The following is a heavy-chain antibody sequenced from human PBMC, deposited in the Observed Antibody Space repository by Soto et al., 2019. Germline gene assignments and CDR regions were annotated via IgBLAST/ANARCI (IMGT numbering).Heavy chain of an antibody. CDR2: ISSSSSYI. CDR1: GFTFSSYS. CDR3: ARAAETGDHVSYYYGMDV. J-gene: IGHJ6*02. D-gene: IGHD4-17*01. Sequence: EVQLVESGGGLVKPGGSLRLSCAASGFTFSSYSMNWVRQAPGKGLEWVSSISSSSSYIYYADSVKGRFTISRDNAKNSLYLQMNSLRAEDTAVYYCARAAETGDHVSYYYGMDVWGQGTTVTVSS. V-gene: IGHV3-21*01.